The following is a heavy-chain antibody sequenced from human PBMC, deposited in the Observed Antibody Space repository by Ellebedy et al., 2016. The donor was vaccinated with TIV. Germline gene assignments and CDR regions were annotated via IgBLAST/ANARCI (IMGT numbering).Heavy chain of an antibody. J-gene: IGHJ4*02. CDR3: AVTVSTWEC. CDR2: VKQDGSEK. D-gene: IGHD4-17*01. CDR1: GFTLSNYW. Sequence: GGSLRLXXAASGFTLSNYWMNWVRQAPGKGVEWVANVKQDGSEKNYVDSVKGRFTISRDNAKNSLYLQMNSLRAEDTAVYYCAVTVSTWECWGQGTLVTVSS. V-gene: IGHV3-7*01.